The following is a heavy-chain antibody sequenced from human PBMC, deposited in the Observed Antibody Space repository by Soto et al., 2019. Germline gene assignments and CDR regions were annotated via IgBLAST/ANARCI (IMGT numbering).Heavy chain of an antibody. CDR3: AKRGTVTTGSYDAFDI. Sequence: EVQLLESGGGLVQPGGSLRLSCAASGFTFSSYALRWVRQAPGKGLEWVSAISGSGGSTYYADSVKGRFTISRDNSKNTLYLQMNSLRAEDTAVYYCAKRGTVTTGSYDAFDIWGQGTMVTVS. J-gene: IGHJ3*02. D-gene: IGHD4-17*01. V-gene: IGHV3-23*01. CDR2: ISGSGGST. CDR1: GFTFSSYA.